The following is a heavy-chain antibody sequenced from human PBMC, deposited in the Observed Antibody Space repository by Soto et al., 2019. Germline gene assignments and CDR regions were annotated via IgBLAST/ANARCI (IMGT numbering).Heavy chain of an antibody. CDR1: GGPIAPFY. D-gene: IGHD6-19*01. Sequence: PSETLSLTCTVSGGPIAPFYWTWIRQSPGKGLESIGYVYYNVSTNYNPALKGRVTISLDTSKSQFSLRLSSVTAADTAVYYCARPRGRGKWLDFYFDFWGQGSLVTVSS. CDR3: ARPRGRGKWLDFYFDF. V-gene: IGHV4-59*12. CDR2: VYYNVST. J-gene: IGHJ4*02.